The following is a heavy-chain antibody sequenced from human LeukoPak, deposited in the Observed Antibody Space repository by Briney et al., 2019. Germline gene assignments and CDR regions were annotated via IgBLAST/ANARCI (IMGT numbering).Heavy chain of an antibody. J-gene: IGHJ4*02. Sequence: PGGSLRLSCAASRFTFGNYAMSWVRQAPGKGLEWVSTISAGGTTYYADSVKGRFTISRDNSKNTLYLQMNSLRAEDTAVYYCASHRGSSGSSFDYWGQGTLVTVSS. CDR3: ASHRGSSGSSFDY. CDR2: ISAGGTT. CDR1: RFTFGNYA. D-gene: IGHD2-15*01. V-gene: IGHV3-23*01.